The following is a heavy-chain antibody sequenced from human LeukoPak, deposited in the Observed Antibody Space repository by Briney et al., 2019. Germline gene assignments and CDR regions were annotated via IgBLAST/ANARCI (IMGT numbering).Heavy chain of an antibody. D-gene: IGHD6-19*01. CDR1: GFTFSNYA. Sequence: AGGSLRLSCTTSGFTFSNYAMTWVRQAPGKGLEWVSDISPSGDIISYADSVKGRFIISRDYAKESLHLQMNSLRVEDSAVYYCARETVAGTFYYWGQGTQVTVFS. J-gene: IGHJ4*02. CDR3: ARETVAGTFYY. CDR2: ISPSGDII. V-gene: IGHV3-48*03.